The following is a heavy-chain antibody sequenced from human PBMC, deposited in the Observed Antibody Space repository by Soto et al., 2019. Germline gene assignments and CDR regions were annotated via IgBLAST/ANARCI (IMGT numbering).Heavy chain of an antibody. V-gene: IGHV3-53*01. CDR2: IHSGGIT. J-gene: IGHJ3*02. CDR1: GFTVSSSY. CDR3: ARDWAEGFGDLLGAFDI. Sequence: PGGSLRLSCAASGFTVSSSYMSWLRQAAGKGPEWVSVIHSGGITYYADSVKGRFTISRDNSKNTLYLQMNSLRAEDTAVYYCARDWAEGFGDLLGAFDIWDQGTMVTVSS. D-gene: IGHD3-10*01.